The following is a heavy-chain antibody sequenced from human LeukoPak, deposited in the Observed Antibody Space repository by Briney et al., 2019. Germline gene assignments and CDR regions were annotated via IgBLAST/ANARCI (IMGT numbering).Heavy chain of an antibody. CDR2: IGTAGDT. CDR1: GFTFSDYD. V-gene: IGHV3-13*01. J-gene: IGHJ4*02. D-gene: IGHD1-1*01. Sequence: GGSLRLSCAASGFTFSDYDMRWVRQATGKGLEWVSAIGTAGDTYYTGSVKGRFTISRENAKNSLYLQMNSLRAGDTAVYYCARVAKERVGGVYYFDYWGQGTLVTVS. CDR3: ARVAKERVGGVYYFDY.